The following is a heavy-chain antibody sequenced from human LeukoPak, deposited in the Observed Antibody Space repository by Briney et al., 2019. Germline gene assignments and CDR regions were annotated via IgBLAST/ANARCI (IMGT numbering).Heavy chain of an antibody. CDR2: IYYSGST. D-gene: IGHD2-15*01. V-gene: IGHV4-59*08. CDR1: GGSISSYY. CDR3: ASAAGYYFDY. Sequence: SETLSLTCTVSGGSISSYYWSWIRQPPGKGLEWIGYIYYSGSTNYNPSLKSRVTISVDTSKNQFSLKLSSVTAADTAVYYCASAAGYYFDYWGQGTLVTVSS. J-gene: IGHJ4*02.